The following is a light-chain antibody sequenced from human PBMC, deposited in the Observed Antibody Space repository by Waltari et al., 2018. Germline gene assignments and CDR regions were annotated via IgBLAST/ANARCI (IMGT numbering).Light chain of an antibody. CDR1: QSVGRS. V-gene: IGKV3-20*01. J-gene: IGKJ1*01. CDR2: DTS. Sequence: EIVLTQSPGTLSLSPGARATLSCRANQSVGRSLAWYQRKPGQAPRLLIYDTSNRATGIPERFSGSWSGTDFSLTSSRLGPEDFAVYYCQMYVRLPVTFGQGTKVEIK. CDR3: QMYVRLPVT.